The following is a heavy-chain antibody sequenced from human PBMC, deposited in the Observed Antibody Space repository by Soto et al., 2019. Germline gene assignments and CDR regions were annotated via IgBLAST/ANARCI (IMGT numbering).Heavy chain of an antibody. J-gene: IGHJ4*02. CDR3: ARFIAGFDY. D-gene: IGHD6-13*01. CDR1: GFTFSSYG. Sequence: XGSLRLSFSASGFTFSSYGMHWVRQAPGKGLVWVAVIWYDGSNKYYADSVKGRFTIARDNSKNTLYLQMNSLRAEDTAVYYCARFIAGFDYWGQGALVTVSS. V-gene: IGHV3-33*01. CDR2: IWYDGSNK.